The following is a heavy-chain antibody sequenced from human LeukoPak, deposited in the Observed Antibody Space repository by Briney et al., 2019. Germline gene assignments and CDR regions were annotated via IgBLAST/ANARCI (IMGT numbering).Heavy chain of an antibody. Sequence: GASVKVSCKASGYTFTGYYMHWVRQAPGQGLEWMGWINPNSGGTNYAQKFQGRVTMTRDTSISTAYMELSRLSSDDTAVYYCARDREVRGLRDFDYWGQGTLVTVPS. J-gene: IGHJ4*02. V-gene: IGHV1-2*02. CDR2: INPNSGGT. CDR3: ARDREVRGLRDFDY. CDR1: GYTFTGYY. D-gene: IGHD3-10*01.